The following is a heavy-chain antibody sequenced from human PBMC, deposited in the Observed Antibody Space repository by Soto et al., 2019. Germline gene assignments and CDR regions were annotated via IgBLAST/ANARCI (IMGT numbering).Heavy chain of an antibody. CDR2: IYSNGGST. V-gene: IGHV3-64D*06. CDR1: GFTFSNYA. D-gene: IGHD3-22*01. Sequence: GGSLRLSCSASGFTFSNYAMHWVRQAPGKGLEYVSAIYSNGGSTFYADSVRGRFTISRDNSKNTLYLQVSSLRAEDTAVYYCVKGRYYYDSSVCRCDYWGQRTLVTVSS. J-gene: IGHJ4*02. CDR3: VKGRYYYDSSVCRCDY.